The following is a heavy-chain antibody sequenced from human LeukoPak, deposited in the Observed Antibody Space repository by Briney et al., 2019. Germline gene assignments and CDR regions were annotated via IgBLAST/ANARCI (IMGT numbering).Heavy chain of an antibody. CDR3: ARGDWELIDY. CDR2: INAGNGNT. J-gene: IGHJ4*02. D-gene: IGHD1-26*01. Sequence: GESLKISCKGSGYTFTSYAMHWVRQAPGQRLEWMGWINAGNGNTKYSQKFQGRVTITRDTSASTAYMELSSLRSEDTAVYYCARGDWELIDYWGQGTLVTVSS. V-gene: IGHV1-3*01. CDR1: GYTFTSYA.